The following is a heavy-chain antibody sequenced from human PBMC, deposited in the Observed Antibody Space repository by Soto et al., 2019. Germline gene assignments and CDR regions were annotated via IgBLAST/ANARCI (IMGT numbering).Heavy chain of an antibody. D-gene: IGHD3-3*01. CDR3: AREDYDFWSGYQGNYYYYGMDV. J-gene: IGHJ6*02. CDR2: IYTSGST. V-gene: IGHV4-4*07. CDR1: GGSISSYY. Sequence: PSETLSHTCTVSGGSISSYYWSWIRQPAGKGLEWIGRIYTSGSTNYNPSLKSRVTMSVDTSKNQFSLKLSSVTAADTAVYYCAREDYDFWSGYQGNYYYYGMDVWGQGTTVTVSS.